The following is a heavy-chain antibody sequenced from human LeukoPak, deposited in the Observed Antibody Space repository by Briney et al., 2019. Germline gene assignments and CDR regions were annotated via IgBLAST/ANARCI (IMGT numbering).Heavy chain of an antibody. D-gene: IGHD5-24*01. CDR2: FNPNTGGT. Sequence: GASVKVSCKASGYTFNGYYIHWVRQAPGQGLEWMGWFNPNTGGTNYAQKLQGRVAMTTDTSISTAYMELSRLRSDDTAVYYCARIRDGYNDAYDIWGQGTMVTVSS. J-gene: IGHJ3*02. CDR1: GYTFNGYY. CDR3: ARIRDGYNDAYDI. V-gene: IGHV1-2*02.